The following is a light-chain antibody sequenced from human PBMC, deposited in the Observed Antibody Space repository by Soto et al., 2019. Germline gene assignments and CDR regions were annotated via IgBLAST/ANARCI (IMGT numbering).Light chain of an antibody. V-gene: IGKV1-5*03. CDR1: QRINNW. J-gene: IGKJ1*01. CDR2: QAS. Sequence: DLQMTQSPSTLAASAGDRVTITCRSSQRINNWLAWYQQKPGKAPKLLIYQASNLQSGVPPRFSGGGFGTEFTLTISNLQPEDFAMYYCQQYNSHWSWTVGQGTKVDIK. CDR3: QQYNSHWSWT.